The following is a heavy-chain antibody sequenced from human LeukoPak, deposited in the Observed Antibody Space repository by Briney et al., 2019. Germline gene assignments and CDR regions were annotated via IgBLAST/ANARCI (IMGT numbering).Heavy chain of an antibody. D-gene: IGHD3-22*01. Sequence: GGSLRLSCAASGFTFSSYSMNWVRQAPGKGLEWISSISSSSSYIYYADSVKGRFTISRDNAKNSLYLQMNSLRAEDTAVYYCARDTYDSSGRSDYWGQGTLVTVSS. CDR3: ARDTYDSSGRSDY. CDR2: ISSSSSYI. J-gene: IGHJ4*02. CDR1: GFTFSSYS. V-gene: IGHV3-21*01.